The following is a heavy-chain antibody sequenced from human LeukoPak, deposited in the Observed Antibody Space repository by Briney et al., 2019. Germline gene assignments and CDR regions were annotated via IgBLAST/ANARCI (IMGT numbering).Heavy chain of an antibody. J-gene: IGHJ3*02. V-gene: IGHV4-61*01. CDR1: GGSVSSGSYY. CDR3: ARGYDIPDMKGAFDI. CDR2: IYYSGST. D-gene: IGHD3-9*01. Sequence: SEILSLTCTVSGGSVSSGSYYWSWIRQPPGKGLEWIGYIYYSGSTNYNPSLKSRVTTSVDTSKNQFSLKLSSVIAADTAVYYCARGYDIPDMKGAFDIWGQGTMVIVSS.